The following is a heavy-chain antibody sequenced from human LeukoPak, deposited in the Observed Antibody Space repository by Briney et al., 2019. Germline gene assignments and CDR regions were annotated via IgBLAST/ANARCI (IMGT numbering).Heavy chain of an antibody. V-gene: IGHV3-23*01. J-gene: IGHJ4*02. CDR1: GFIFSRYA. CDR2: ISSGGESP. Sequence: GGSLRLSCAASGFIFSRYAMSWVRQAPGKGLEWVCGISSGGESPYYADSVRGRFTISRDNSKNMLYLEINSLRAEDTAVYSCAKKSRDGYNPFDYLGQGTLVTVSS. CDR3: AKKSRDGYNPFDY. D-gene: IGHD5-24*01.